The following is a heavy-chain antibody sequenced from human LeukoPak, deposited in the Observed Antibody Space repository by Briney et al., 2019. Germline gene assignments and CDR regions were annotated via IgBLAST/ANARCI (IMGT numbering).Heavy chain of an antibody. CDR3: AIPLYDFWSGYSYYFDY. Sequence: SVKVSCKASGGTFSSYAISLVRQAPGQGLEWMGGIIPIFGTANYAQKFQGRVTITADKSTSTAYMELSSLRSEDTAVYYCAIPLYDFWSGYSYYFDYWGQGTLVTVSP. D-gene: IGHD3-3*01. V-gene: IGHV1-69*06. CDR1: GGTFSSYA. CDR2: IIPIFGTA. J-gene: IGHJ4*02.